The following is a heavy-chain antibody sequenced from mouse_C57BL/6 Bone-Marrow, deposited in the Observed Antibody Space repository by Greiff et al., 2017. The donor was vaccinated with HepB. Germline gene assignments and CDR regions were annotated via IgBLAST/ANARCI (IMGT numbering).Heavy chain of an antibody. CDR3: ARRSQY. V-gene: IGHV1-82*01. CDR2: IYPGDGDT. J-gene: IGHJ2*01. CDR1: GYAFSSSW. Sequence: VKLQESGPELVKPGASVKISCKASGYAFSSSWMNWVKQRPGKGLEWIGRIYPGDGDTNYNGKFKGKATLTADKSSSTAYMQLSSLTSEDSAVYFCARRSQYWGQGTTLTVSS.